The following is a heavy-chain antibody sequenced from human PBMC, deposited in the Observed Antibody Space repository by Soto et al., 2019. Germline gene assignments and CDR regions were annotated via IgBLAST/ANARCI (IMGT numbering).Heavy chain of an antibody. CDR3: ARTDYGTAYFDP. V-gene: IGHV4-30-4*01. CDR1: GDSISNSDYY. J-gene: IGHJ5*02. D-gene: IGHD3-10*01. CDR2: IFYSGTA. Sequence: PSETLSLTCTVSGDSISNSDYYWNWIRQSPGKGLEWIGYIFYSGTAYYNPSLKSRLTISVDTSKNQFSLKLSSVTAADTAVYYCARTDYGTAYFDPWGQGSLVTVSS.